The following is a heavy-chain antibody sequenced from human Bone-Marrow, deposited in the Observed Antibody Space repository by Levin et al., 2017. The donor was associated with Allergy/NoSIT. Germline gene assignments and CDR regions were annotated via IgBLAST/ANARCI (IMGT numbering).Heavy chain of an antibody. D-gene: IGHD3-9*01. CDR2: ISSSGNST. J-gene: IGHJ4*02. V-gene: IGHV3-23*01. Sequence: PGGSLRLSCAASGFTFSSYAMSWVRQVPGKGLEWVSGISSSGNSTYYVDSVKGRFTISRDNSKNTLYLQMNSLRAEDTAVYYCAKGTFDWLLSLGKLDHWGQGTLITVSS. CDR1: GFTFSSYA. CDR3: AKGTFDWLLSLGKLDH.